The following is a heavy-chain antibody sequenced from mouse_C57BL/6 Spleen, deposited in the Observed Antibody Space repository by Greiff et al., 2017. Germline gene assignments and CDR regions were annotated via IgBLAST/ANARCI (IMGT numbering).Heavy chain of an antibody. CDR1: GYSFTGYY. D-gene: IGHD3-2*02. J-gene: IGHJ2*01. CDR3: VRGAAQAPWVDY. V-gene: IGHV1-42*01. Sequence: VQLQQSGPELVKPGASVKISCKASGYSFTGYYMNWVKQSPEKSLEWIGEINPSTGGTTYNQKFKAKATLTVDKSSSTAYMQLKSLTSEYSAVYFCVRGAAQAPWVDYWGQGTTLTVSS. CDR2: INPSTGGT.